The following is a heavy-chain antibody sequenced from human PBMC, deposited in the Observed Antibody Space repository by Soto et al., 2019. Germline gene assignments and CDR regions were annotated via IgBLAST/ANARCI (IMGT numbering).Heavy chain of an antibody. Sequence: SETLSLTCAVYGGSFSGYYWSWIRQPPGKGLEWIGEINHSGSTNYNPSLKSRVTISVDTSKNQFSLKLSSVTAADTAVYYCARHHTDIVVVPAAIEGGYHYYGMDVWGQGTTVTVSS. CDR3: ARHHTDIVVVPAAIEGGYHYYGMDV. CDR2: INHSGST. V-gene: IGHV4-34*01. J-gene: IGHJ6*02. D-gene: IGHD2-2*02. CDR1: GGSFSGYY.